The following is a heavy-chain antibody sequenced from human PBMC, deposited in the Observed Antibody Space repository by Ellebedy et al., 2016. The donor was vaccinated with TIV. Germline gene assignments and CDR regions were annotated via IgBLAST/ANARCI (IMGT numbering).Heavy chain of an antibody. CDR2: IDTGDNT. CDR1: GFTFNIYA. D-gene: IGHD3-16*02. J-gene: IGHJ6*02. V-gene: IGHV3-23*01. Sequence: GESLKISCAASGFTFNIYAMSWVRQAPGKGLEWVSLIDTGDNTYYADSVKGRFTISRDNSKNTLYLQMNSLGADDTALYYCAKYRQGNYYGVDVWGQGTTVTVSS. CDR3: AKYRQGNYYGVDV.